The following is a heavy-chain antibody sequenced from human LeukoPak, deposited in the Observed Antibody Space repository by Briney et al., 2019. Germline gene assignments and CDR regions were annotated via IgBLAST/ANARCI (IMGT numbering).Heavy chain of an antibody. Sequence: PGGSLRLSCAASGFTFSSYGMHWVRQAPGKGLEWVAVIWYDGSNKYYADSVKGRFTISRDNSKNTLYLQMNSLRAEDTAVYYCARSRLASDSSGYYDYWGQGTLVTVSS. CDR2: IWYDGSNK. CDR3: ARSRLASDSSGYYDY. D-gene: IGHD3-22*01. CDR1: GFTFSSYG. V-gene: IGHV3-33*01. J-gene: IGHJ4*02.